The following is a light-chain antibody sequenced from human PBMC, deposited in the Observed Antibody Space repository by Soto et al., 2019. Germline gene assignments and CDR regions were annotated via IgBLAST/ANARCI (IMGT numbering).Light chain of an antibody. J-gene: IGKJ4*01. V-gene: IGKV3-20*01. CDR2: GTS. CDR3: QQYSDSVLS. Sequence: VLTQSPGTLSLSPGERATLSCRASQDVSSSYLAWYQQKLGQAPRLLMYGTSNRATGIPDRFSGSGSGTDFTLTISRLEAEDFAVYYCQQYSDSVLSFGGGTKVDIK. CDR1: QDVSSSY.